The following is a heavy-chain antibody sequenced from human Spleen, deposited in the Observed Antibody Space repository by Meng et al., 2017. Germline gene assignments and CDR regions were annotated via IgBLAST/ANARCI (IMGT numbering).Heavy chain of an antibody. CDR1: GGSFSGYY. Sequence: VQLPPWGAGLFKPSQTLSLTCAVYGGSFSGYYWSWIRQPPGKGLEWIGEINHSGSTNYNPSLKSRVTISVDTSKNQFSLKLSSVTAADTAVYYCAREPNYGDYGGGFDYWGQGTLVTVSS. D-gene: IGHD4-17*01. J-gene: IGHJ4*02. CDR2: INHSGST. V-gene: IGHV4-34*02. CDR3: AREPNYGDYGGGFDY.